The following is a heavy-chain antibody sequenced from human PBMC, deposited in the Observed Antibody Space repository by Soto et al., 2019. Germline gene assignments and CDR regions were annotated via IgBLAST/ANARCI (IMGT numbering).Heavy chain of an antibody. D-gene: IGHD6-13*01. Sequence: QVQLVESGGGVVQPGRSLRLSCAASGFTFSSYGMHWVRQASGKGLEWVAVIWYDGSNKYYADSVKGRFTISRDNSKNTLYLQMNSLRAEDTAVYYCARDAYHSNSYFQHWGQGTLVTVSS. CDR3: ARDAYHSNSYFQH. CDR2: IWYDGSNK. J-gene: IGHJ1*01. CDR1: GFTFSSYG. V-gene: IGHV3-33*01.